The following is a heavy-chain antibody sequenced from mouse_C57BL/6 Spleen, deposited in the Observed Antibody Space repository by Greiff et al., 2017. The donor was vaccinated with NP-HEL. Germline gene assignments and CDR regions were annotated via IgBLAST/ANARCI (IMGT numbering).Heavy chain of an antibody. CDR1: GSTFTSYW. V-gene: IGHV1-74*01. CDR2: IHPSDSDT. Sequence: QVQLQQPGAELVKPGASVKVSCKASGSTFTSYWMHWVQQRPGPGLEWIGRIHPSDSDTNYNPTFKGKATLTVDKSSSTAYMQLISLTSEDSAVYYCAIGRGVTLDYWGQGTTLTVSS. CDR3: AIGRGVTLDY. J-gene: IGHJ2*01. D-gene: IGHD2-5*01.